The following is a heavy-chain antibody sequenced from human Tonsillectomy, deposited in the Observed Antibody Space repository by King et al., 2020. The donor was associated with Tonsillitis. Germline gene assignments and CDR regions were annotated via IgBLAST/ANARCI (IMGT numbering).Heavy chain of an antibody. D-gene: IGHD3-3*02. J-gene: IGHJ4*02. CDR3: ARDQRPFLEWSLSGLGF. CDR1: GFTFSSYG. CDR2: ISYDGSKT. V-gene: IGHV3-30*03. Sequence: VQLVESGGGVVQPGRSLRLSCAASGFTFSSYGMYWVRQAPGKGLEWVALISYDGSKTYYTDSVKGRFTISRDSSKSTLYLQMNSLRPEDTAVYYCARDQRPFLEWSLSGLGFWGQGTLVTVSS.